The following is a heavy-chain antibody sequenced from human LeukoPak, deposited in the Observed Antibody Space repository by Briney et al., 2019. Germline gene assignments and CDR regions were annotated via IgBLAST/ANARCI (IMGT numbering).Heavy chain of an antibody. D-gene: IGHD2-15*01. CDR3: ARVDGSCSGGSCPSGNWFDP. J-gene: IGHJ5*02. Sequence: SETLSLTCTVSGGSISSYYWSWIRQPAGKGLEWIGRIYTSGGTNYNPSLKSRVTISYTSKNQFSLKLNSVTAADTAVYYCARVDGSCSGGSCPSGNWFDPWGQGTLVTVSS. CDR2: IYTSGGT. V-gene: IGHV4-4*07. CDR1: GGSISSYY.